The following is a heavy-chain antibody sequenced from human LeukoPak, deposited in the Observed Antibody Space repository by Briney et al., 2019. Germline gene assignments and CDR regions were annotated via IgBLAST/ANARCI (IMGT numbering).Heavy chain of an antibody. CDR1: GFTSSSYA. J-gene: IGHJ4*02. CDR3: AKGSYYGSSGSFYFDY. CDR2: ISGSGDNT. D-gene: IGHD3-22*01. Sequence: GGSLRLSCAASGFTSSSYAMSWVRQAPGKGLDWVSGISGSGDNTYYADSVKGRFTISRDNSKNTLYVQVNSLGTEDTAAYYCAKGSYYGSSGSFYFDYWGQGTLVTVSS. V-gene: IGHV3-23*01.